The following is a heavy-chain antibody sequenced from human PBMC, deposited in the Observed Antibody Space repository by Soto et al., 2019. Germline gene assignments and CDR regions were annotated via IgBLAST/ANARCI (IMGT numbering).Heavy chain of an antibody. D-gene: IGHD2-15*01. V-gene: IGHV4-34*01. CDR1: GGSFSDYY. CDR2: ITHGGST. J-gene: IGHJ4*02. Sequence: SETLSLTCAVYGGSFSDYYWNWIRQAPGKGLEWIGDITHGGSTTYSPSLKSRVTISVDTSKSQFSLKVKSLTAADTAVYYCAGAGRNRSSWQLDYCGLGNPVTVSP. CDR3: AGAGRNRSSWQLDY.